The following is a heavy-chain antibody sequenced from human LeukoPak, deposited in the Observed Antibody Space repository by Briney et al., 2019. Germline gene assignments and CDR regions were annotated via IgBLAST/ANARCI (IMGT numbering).Heavy chain of an antibody. D-gene: IGHD2-2*01. J-gene: IGHJ4*02. Sequence: GGSLRLSCAASGFTFSDYYMSWIRQAPGKGLEWVSYISSSGSTIYYADSVKGRFTISRDNAKNSLYLQMNSLRAEDTAVYYCARVARPRYCSSTSCYVGYFDYWAREPWSPSPQ. CDR1: GFTFSDYY. CDR2: ISSSGSTI. V-gene: IGHV3-11*01. CDR3: ARVARPRYCSSTSCYVGYFDY.